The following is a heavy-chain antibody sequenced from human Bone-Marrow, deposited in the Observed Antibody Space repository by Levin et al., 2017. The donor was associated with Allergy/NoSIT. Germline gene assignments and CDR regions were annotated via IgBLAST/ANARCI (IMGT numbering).Heavy chain of an antibody. CDR3: ARVWGSGWYGSRDV. J-gene: IGHJ6*04. CDR2: IDHNGKT. Sequence: SQTLSLTCAVHGASFSGDFWSWIRQSPGKGLEWIGKIDHNGKTHYNPSLKSRVSISVDTSTKQVSLKLTSMTAADTAVYYCARVWGSGWYGSRDVWGEGTTVIVSS. CDR1: GASFSGDF. D-gene: IGHD6-19*01. V-gene: IGHV4-34*01.